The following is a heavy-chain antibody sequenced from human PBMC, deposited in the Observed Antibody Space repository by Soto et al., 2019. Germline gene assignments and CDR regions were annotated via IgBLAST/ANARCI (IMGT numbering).Heavy chain of an antibody. CDR1: GFTFSSYG. J-gene: IGHJ4*02. CDR2: ISYDGSNK. V-gene: IGHV3-30*18. D-gene: IGHD3-16*02. CDR3: AKDSRLGELSLSNVGYYFDY. Sequence: GGSLRLSCAAPGFTFSSYGMHWVRQAPGKGLEWVAVISYDGSNKYYADSVKGRFTISRDNSKNTLYLQMNSLRAEDTAVYYCAKDSRLGELSLSNVGYYFDYWGQGTLVTVSS.